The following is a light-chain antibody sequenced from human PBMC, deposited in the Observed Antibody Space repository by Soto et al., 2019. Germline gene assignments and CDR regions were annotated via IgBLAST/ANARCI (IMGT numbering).Light chain of an antibody. CDR3: QQRSDWPFT. CDR1: QSVDTY. V-gene: IGKV3-11*01. CDR2: DAS. Sequence: EIGMTQSPATLSVSPGESATLSCRASQSVDTYLVWHQQRPGQAPRLLIVDASSRATGIPARFSGSGSGTDFTLTSRGLEPEDVAVYYCQQRSDWPFTFGPGTKVEIK. J-gene: IGKJ3*01.